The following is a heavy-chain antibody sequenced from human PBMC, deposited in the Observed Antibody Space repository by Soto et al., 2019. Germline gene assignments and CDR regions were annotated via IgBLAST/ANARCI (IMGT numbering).Heavy chain of an antibody. D-gene: IGHD3-16*01. CDR3: ARERVTFGRLYYMDV. J-gene: IGHJ6*03. CDR1: GFTFSDYY. Sequence: QVQLVESGGGLVKPGGSLRLSCAASGFTFSDYYMSWIRQAPGKGLEWVSYISSSGSTIYYAVSVKGRFTISRDNAKNSLYLKMNSLGAEDTAVYYCARERVTFGRLYYMDVWGKGTTVTVSS. CDR2: ISSSGSTI. V-gene: IGHV3-11*01.